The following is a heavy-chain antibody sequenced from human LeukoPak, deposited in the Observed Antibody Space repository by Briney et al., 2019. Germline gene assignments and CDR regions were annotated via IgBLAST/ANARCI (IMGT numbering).Heavy chain of an antibody. D-gene: IGHD3-22*01. CDR3: AKRGVVIRVILVGFQKEAYYFDS. Sequence: GGSLRLSCAVSRITLSNYGMSWVRQAPGKGLEWVSGISGSGGNTYYADSVKGRFTISRDNSKNTLYLQMNSLRAEDTAVYFCAKRGVVIRVILVGFQKEAYYFDSWGQGALVTVSS. CDR1: RITLSNYG. CDR2: ISGSGGNT. J-gene: IGHJ4*02. V-gene: IGHV3-23*01.